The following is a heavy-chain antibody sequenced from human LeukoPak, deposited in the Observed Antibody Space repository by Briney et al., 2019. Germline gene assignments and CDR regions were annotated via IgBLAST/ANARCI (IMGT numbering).Heavy chain of an antibody. J-gene: IGHJ4*02. D-gene: IGHD3-22*01. CDR3: ARDRGNYDSSDPLDY. CDR2: INAGNENT. CDR1: GYTFSRYG. V-gene: IGHV1-3*01. Sequence: ASVKVSCKASGYTFSRYGMHWVRQAPGQRLEWMGWINAGNENTKYSQKFQGRVTITADESTSTAYMELRSLRSDDTAVYYCARDRGNYDSSDPLDYWGQGTLVTVSS.